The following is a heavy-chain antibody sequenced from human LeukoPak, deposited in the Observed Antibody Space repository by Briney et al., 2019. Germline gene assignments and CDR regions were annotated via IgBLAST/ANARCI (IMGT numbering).Heavy chain of an antibody. J-gene: IGHJ6*03. CDR3: ARGDSGWSNGRRMDV. V-gene: IGHV4-34*01. Sequence: SETLSLTCAVYGGSFSGYYGSGLRQSPGKGLEWIGEINHSGSTNDNPSLKSRVTISVDTSKNQFSLRLTSVTAADTAVYYCARGDSGWSNGRRMDVGGKGTTVTVSS. CDR1: GGSFSGYY. D-gene: IGHD6-19*01. CDR2: INHSGST.